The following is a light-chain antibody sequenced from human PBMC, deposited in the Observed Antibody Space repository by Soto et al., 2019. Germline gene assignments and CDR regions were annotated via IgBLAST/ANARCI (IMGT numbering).Light chain of an antibody. V-gene: IGKV3-15*01. CDR1: QSIGSN. CDR2: GAS. J-gene: IGKJ4*01. CDR3: QEYNHWHPVT. Sequence: DKVMTQSPATLSVSPGESVTLSCRASQSIGSNLAWFQQKRGQTPRLLIYGASTRATGIPARFSGSGSGTEFSLTISSLQSEDFAVYYCQEYNHWHPVTFGGGTKVDI.